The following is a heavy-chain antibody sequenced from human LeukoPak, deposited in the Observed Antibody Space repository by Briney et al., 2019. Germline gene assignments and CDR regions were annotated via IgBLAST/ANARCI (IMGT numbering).Heavy chain of an antibody. V-gene: IGHV3-21*01. CDR2: ISSSSSYI. CDR1: GFTFSSYS. D-gene: IGHD3-10*01. CDR3: ARDFWFEIPDPYGMDV. Sequence: PGGSLRLSCAASGFTFSSYSMNWVRQAPGKGLEWVSSISSSSSYIYYADSVKGRFTISRDNAKNSLYLQMNSLRAEDTAVYYCARDFWFEIPDPYGMDVWGQGTTVTVSS. J-gene: IGHJ6*02.